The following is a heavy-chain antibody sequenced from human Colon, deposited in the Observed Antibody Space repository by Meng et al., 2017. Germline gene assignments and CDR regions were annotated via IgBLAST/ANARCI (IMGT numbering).Heavy chain of an antibody. D-gene: IGHD3-22*01. CDR1: DYSISSGYF. Sequence: SETLSLTCTVSDYSISSGYFWGWIRQPPGKGLEWIGHIYDSGSTYYNPSLMRRVTISVDTSKNQFSLTLSSVTAADTAVYYCARQSPDYYDSSGYYYWGQGTLVTVSS. CDR3: ARQSPDYYDSSGYYY. V-gene: IGHV4-38-2*02. J-gene: IGHJ4*02. CDR2: IYDSGST.